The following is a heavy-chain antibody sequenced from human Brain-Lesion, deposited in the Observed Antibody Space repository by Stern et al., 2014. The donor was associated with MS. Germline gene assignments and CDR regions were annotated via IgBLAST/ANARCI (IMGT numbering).Heavy chain of an antibody. V-gene: IGHV1-2*02. CDR1: GYTFTGYY. J-gene: IGHJ6*02. D-gene: IGHD3-10*01. CDR3: ARGYYGSGRPQKGMDV. Sequence: DPLVESGAEVKKPGASVKVSCKASGYTFTGYYMYWVRQAPGQGLEGMGGINPNSGGTHYAQKFQGRVTMTRDTSITTAYMELSRLRSDDTAVYYCARGYYGSGRPQKGMDVWGQGTTVTVSS. CDR2: INPNSGGT.